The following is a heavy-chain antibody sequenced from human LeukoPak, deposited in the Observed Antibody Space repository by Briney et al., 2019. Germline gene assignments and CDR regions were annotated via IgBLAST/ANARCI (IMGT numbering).Heavy chain of an antibody. J-gene: IGHJ6*02. D-gene: IGHD2-21*02. V-gene: IGHV4-34*01. CDR3: ARDYRVTRSYYYGMDV. CDR1: GGSFSGYY. CDR2: INYSGST. Sequence: SETLSLTCAVYGGSFSGYYWSWIRQPPGKGLEWIGEINYSGSTNYNPSLKSRVTISVDTSKNQFSLKLSSVTAADTAVYYCARDYRVTRSYYYGMDVWGQGTTVTVSS.